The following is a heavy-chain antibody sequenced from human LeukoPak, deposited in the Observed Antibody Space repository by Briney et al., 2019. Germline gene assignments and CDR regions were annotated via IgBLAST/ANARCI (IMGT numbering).Heavy chain of an antibody. J-gene: IGHJ4*02. CDR1: GYTFIHHY. CDR3: SRGTGQDWISYKGPLDY. CDR2: INPNSDDT. Sequence: ASVKVSCKASGYTFIHHYIHWVRQAPGQGLEWMGWINPNSDDTNYAQKFQGRVTMTRDTSISTAYMELSRLISDDTAVYYCSRGTGQDWISYKGPLDYWGQGTLVTVSS. D-gene: IGHD3/OR15-3a*01. V-gene: IGHV1-2*02.